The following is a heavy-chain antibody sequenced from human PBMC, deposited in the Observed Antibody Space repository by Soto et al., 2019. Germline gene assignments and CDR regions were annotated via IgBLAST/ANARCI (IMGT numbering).Heavy chain of an antibody. Sequence: QVQLQESGPGLVKPSGTLSLTCAVSGGSISSSNWWSWVRQPPGKGLEWIGEIYHGGSTNYNPSLKSRVTISVGKSKNQFSLKLSSVTAADTAVYYCARMLVGGTTPDCWGQGTLVTVSS. CDR1: GGSISSSNW. CDR2: IYHGGST. V-gene: IGHV4-4*02. D-gene: IGHD1-26*01. J-gene: IGHJ4*02. CDR3: ARMLVGGTTPDC.